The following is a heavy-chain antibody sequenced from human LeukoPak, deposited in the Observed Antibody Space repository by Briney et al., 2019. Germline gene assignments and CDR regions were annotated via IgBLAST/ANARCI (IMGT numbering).Heavy chain of an antibody. CDR1: VYSFTSYG. CDR2: ISRHNGNT. CDR3: ARVDITISGTVITPFDY. J-gene: IGHJ4*02. D-gene: IGHD3-3*01. V-gene: IGHV1-18*04. Sequence: ASVKLSCKASVYSFTSYGISWVRHAPGQGLEWMGWISRHNGNTKYAQHLQGRVTMNTDTSTGTAYMEVRSLRSDDTAMYYCARVDITISGTVITPFDYWGQGTLVPVSS.